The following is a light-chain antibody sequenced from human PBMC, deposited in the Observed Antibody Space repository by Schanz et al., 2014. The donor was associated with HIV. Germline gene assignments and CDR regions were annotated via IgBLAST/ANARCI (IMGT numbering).Light chain of an antibody. J-gene: IGLJ2*01. CDR1: NNDIGSYTY. Sequence: QSALTQPASVSGSPGQSITVSCTGSNNDIGSYTYVAWYQQYPGKAPKLVVYGVFDRPSGVSNRFSGSKSGNTASLTVSRLQAEDEADYYCTSYAGSNNLVFGGGTKLTVL. CDR3: TSYAGSNNLV. V-gene: IGLV2-14*03. CDR2: GVF.